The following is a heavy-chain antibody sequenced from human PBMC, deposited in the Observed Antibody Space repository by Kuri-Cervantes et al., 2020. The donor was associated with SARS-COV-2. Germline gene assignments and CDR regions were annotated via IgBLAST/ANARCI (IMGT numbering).Heavy chain of an antibody. CDR2: LSNDGAHE. J-gene: IGHJ4*02. D-gene: IGHD3-3*01. CDR1: GFTFRSSG. CDR3: AKGGDFWSGFTYVDS. V-gene: IGHV3-30*18. Sequence: GGSLRLSCAASGFTFRSSGMHWVRQAPGKGLEWVALLSNDGAHEYYADSVKGRFTISRDNFKNTLFLQMNSLRSEDTAMYYCAKGGDFWSGFTYVDSCGPGTLVTVSS.